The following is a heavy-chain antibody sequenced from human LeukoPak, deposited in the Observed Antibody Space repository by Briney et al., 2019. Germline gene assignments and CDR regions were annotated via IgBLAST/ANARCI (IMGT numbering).Heavy chain of an antibody. J-gene: IGHJ2*01. V-gene: IGHV1-46*01. CDR3: ARVVGATAYFDL. CDR1: GYTFTGYY. CDR2: INPSGGST. D-gene: IGHD1-26*01. Sequence: ASVKASCKASGYTFTGYYMHWVRQAPVQGLEWMGIINPSGGSTSYAQKFQGRVTMTRDMSTSTVYMELSSLRSEDTAVYYCARVVGATAYFDLWGRGTLVTVSS.